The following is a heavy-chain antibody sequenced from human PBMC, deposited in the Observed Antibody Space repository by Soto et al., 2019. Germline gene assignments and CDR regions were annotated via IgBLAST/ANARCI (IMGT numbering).Heavy chain of an antibody. Sequence: QVQLLESGGGVVQSGRSLRLSCAASGFTFTSYGMHWVRQAPGQGLEWVAVIWYHGRNEYYADSVKGRFTISRDNSKNTVYLQMNNLRAEDTAVYYCARDDDTSGHYYKFHYWGHGTQVTVSS. V-gene: IGHV3-33*01. CDR2: IWYHGRNE. D-gene: IGHD3-22*01. J-gene: IGHJ4*01. CDR3: ARDDDTSGHYYKFHY. CDR1: GFTFTSYG.